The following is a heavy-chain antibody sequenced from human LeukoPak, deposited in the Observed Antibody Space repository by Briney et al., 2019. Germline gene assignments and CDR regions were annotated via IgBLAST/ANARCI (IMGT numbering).Heavy chain of an antibody. J-gene: IGHJ4*02. CDR2: ISSGSSAI. CDR3: AKDREGSYFREKVFDY. D-gene: IGHD1-26*01. Sequence: GSLRLSCEASGFTFTTYSMTWVRQAPGKGLEWVSIISSGSSAIFSADALKGRFAISRDDAKNLLYLDMNSLRAEDTAVYYCAKDREGSYFREKVFDYWGQGTLVTVSS. CDR1: GFTFTTYS. V-gene: IGHV3-21*04.